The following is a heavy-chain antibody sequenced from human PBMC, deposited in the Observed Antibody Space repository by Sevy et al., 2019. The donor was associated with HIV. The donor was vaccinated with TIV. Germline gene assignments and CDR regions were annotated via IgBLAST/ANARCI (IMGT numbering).Heavy chain of an antibody. D-gene: IGHD1-26*01. Sequence: ASVKVSCKASGYIFGIYDISWVRQAPGQGLEWMGWITPDSGDTNYAQKLQGRVTMTTDTSTRTSKMELNSLTSDDAGVYYCARGRAPDDGRYYFDSWAQGTLVTVSS. CDR2: ITPDSGDT. J-gene: IGHJ4*02. V-gene: IGHV1-18*01. CDR1: GYIFGIYD. CDR3: ARGRAPDDGRYYFDS.